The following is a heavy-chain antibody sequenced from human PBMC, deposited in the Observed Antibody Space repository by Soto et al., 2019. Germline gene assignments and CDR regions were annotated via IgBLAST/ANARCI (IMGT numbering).Heavy chain of an antibody. CDR2: IDPSDSYT. V-gene: IGHV5-10-1*01. Sequence: GESLKISCKGSGYSFTSFWINWVRQMPGKGLEWMGRIDPSDSYTNYSPSFQGHVTISADKSISTAYLQWSSLKASDTAMYYCARQVGYSSGWYRDYWGQGTLVTVSS. CDR3: ARQVGYSSGWYRDY. J-gene: IGHJ4*02. CDR1: GYSFTSFW. D-gene: IGHD6-19*01.